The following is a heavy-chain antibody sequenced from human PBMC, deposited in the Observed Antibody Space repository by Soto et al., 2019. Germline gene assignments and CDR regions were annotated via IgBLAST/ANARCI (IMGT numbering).Heavy chain of an antibody. CDR1: GFTFGDYA. D-gene: IGHD3-3*01. CDR2: IRSKAYGGTT. Sequence: PWGSLRLSCTASGFTFGDYAMSWVRQAPGKGLEWVGSIRSKAYGGTTEYAASVKGRFTISRDDSKSIAYLQMNSLKTEDTAVYYCTPQPPITIFGVVPNFFYYYGMDVWGQGTTVTVSS. J-gene: IGHJ6*02. V-gene: IGHV3-49*04. CDR3: TPQPPITIFGVVPNFFYYYGMDV.